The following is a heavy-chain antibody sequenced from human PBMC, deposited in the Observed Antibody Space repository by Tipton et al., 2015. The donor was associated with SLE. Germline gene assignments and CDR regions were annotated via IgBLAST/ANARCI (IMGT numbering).Heavy chain of an antibody. CDR2: IYYSGFT. Sequence: TLSLTCTVSGGSISSDYWSWIRQPPGKGLEWIGYIYYSGFTGYNPSLKSRVTMSLDTSKNQFSMKMSSVTAADTAVYYCARVLSLGELPHYFDSGAQGPLVTVSS. V-gene: IGHV4-59*13. CDR1: GGSISSDY. CDR3: ARVLSLGELPHYFDS. D-gene: IGHD3-10*01. J-gene: IGHJ4*02.